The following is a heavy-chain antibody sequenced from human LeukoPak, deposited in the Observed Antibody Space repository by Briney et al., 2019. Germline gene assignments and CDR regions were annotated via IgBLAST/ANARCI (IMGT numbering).Heavy chain of an antibody. J-gene: IGHJ4*02. CDR2: INRDGIES. CDR3: ARVGTWELQRVFDN. Sequence: GGSLRLSCAAPGFTLTDYWMTWVRQVPGKGLEWVANINRDGIESYYVDSEKGRFTIYRDNAENSLYLQMDSLRGDDTAVYYCARVGTWELQRVFDNWGQGTLVTVSS. D-gene: IGHD1-26*01. CDR1: GFTLTDYW. V-gene: IGHV3-7*01.